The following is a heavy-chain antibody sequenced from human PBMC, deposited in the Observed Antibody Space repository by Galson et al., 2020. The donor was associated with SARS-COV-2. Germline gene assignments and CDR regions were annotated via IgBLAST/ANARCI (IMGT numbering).Heavy chain of an antibody. CDR3: ARDRQLAPWGIYSGYDLNYYYGMDV. V-gene: IGHV1-46*01. CDR2: INPSGGST. Sequence: ASVKVSCKASGYTFTSYYMHWVRQAPGQGLEWMGIINPSGGSTSYAQQFQGRVTMTRDTSTSTVYMELSSLRSEDTAVYYCARDRQLAPWGIYSGYDLNYYYGMDVWGQGTTVTVSS. J-gene: IGHJ6*02. CDR1: GYTFTSYY. D-gene: IGHD5-12*01.